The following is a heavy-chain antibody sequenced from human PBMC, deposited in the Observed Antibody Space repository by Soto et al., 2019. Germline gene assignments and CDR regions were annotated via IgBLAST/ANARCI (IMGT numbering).Heavy chain of an antibody. CDR1: ADSVSSNSAA. CDR3: ARDQPIAAAVDWFDP. CDR2: TYYRSKWYN. D-gene: IGHD6-13*01. J-gene: IGHJ5*02. V-gene: IGHV6-1*01. Sequence: PSQTLTLTCAIPADSVSSNSAAWNCIRQTTSTGLEWLGRTYYRSKWYNDYAVSVKSRITINPDTSNNQFSLQLNSVTPEETAVYYCARDQPIAAAVDWFDPWGQGTLVTVSS.